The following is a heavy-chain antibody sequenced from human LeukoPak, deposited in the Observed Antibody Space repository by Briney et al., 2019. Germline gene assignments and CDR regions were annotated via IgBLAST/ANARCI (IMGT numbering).Heavy chain of an antibody. CDR3: ATESDPPGGGNYDYDTSGYYSDH. CDR2: IIPILGIA. Sequence: SVKVSCKASGGTFSSYAISWVRQAPGQGLEWMGRIIPILGIANYAQKFQGRVTNTADESTSTAYMELSSLTSEDTAVYYCATESDPPGGGNYDYDTSGYYSDHWGQGTLVTVSS. CDR1: GGTFSSYA. V-gene: IGHV1-69*04. D-gene: IGHD3-22*01. J-gene: IGHJ4*02.